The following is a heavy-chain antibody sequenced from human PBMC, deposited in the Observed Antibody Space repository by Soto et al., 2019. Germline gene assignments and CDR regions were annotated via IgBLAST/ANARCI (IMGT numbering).Heavy chain of an antibody. J-gene: IGHJ3*01. D-gene: IGHD5-12*01. CDR2: IYYSGST. CDR1: GGSVSSGAYY. CDR3: ARARLRAVYAFDL. V-gene: IGHV4-31*03. Sequence: QVQLQESDAGLVKASQTLSLTCTVSGGSVSSGAYYLTWIRQRPGKGLEWIGYIYYSGSTYYSPSLKCRLSISLDTSKNQFSLRMSSVTAADTAMYYCARARLRAVYAFDLWGQGTMVTVSS.